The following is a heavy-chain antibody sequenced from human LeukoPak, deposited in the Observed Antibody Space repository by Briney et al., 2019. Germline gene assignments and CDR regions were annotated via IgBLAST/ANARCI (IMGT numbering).Heavy chain of an antibody. D-gene: IGHD2-2*01. J-gene: IGHJ4*02. Sequence: SETLSLTCTVSGGSISSSSYYWGWIRQPPGKGLEWIGSIHYSGSTYYNPSLKSRITISVDTSKNQFSLKLSSVTAADTAVYYCYICSSTSCYRFWGQGTLVTVSS. CDR3: YICSSTSCYRF. V-gene: IGHV4-39*01. CDR2: IHYSGST. CDR1: GGSISSSSYY.